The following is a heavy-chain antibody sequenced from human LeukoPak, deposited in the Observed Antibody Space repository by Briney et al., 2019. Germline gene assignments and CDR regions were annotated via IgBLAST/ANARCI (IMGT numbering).Heavy chain of an antibody. Sequence: GGSLRLSCAASGFTFSSYWMSWVRQAPGKGLEWVGYINEDGSEKYYVDSAKGRFTISRDNAKNSLYLQMNSLRAEDTAVYYCARHLPYSSSWSSSLDYWGQGTLVTVSS. CDR3: ARHLPYSSSWSSSLDY. J-gene: IGHJ4*02. D-gene: IGHD6-13*01. CDR2: INEDGSEK. CDR1: GFTFSSYW. V-gene: IGHV3-7*03.